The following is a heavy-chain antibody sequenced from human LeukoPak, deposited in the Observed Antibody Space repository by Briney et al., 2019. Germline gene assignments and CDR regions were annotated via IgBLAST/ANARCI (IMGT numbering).Heavy chain of an antibody. V-gene: IGHV1-2*02. D-gene: IGHD6-19*01. J-gene: IGHJ4*02. CDR1: GYTFTGYY. CDR3: ARHLPYSSGWDPEDY. Sequence: ASVKVSCKASGYTFTGYYMNWVRQAPGQGLGWMRWINPNSGGTNYAQKFQGRVTMTRDTSISTAYMELSRLRSDDTAVYYCARHLPYSSGWDPEDYWGQGTLVTVSS. CDR2: INPNSGGT.